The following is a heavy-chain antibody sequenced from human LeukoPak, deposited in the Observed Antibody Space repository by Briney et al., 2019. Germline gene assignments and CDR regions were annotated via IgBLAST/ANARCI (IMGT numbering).Heavy chain of an antibody. V-gene: IGHV1-18*01. CDR3: ARDVKIVVVPAAIPFDY. CDR1: GYTFTSYG. CDR2: ISAYNGNT. D-gene: IGHD2-2*01. Sequence: GASVKVSCKASGYTFTSYGISWVRQAPGQGLEWMGWISAYNGNTNYAQKLQGRVTMTTDTSTSTAHMELRSLRSDDTAVYYCARDVKIVVVPAAIPFDYWGQGTLVTVSS. J-gene: IGHJ4*02.